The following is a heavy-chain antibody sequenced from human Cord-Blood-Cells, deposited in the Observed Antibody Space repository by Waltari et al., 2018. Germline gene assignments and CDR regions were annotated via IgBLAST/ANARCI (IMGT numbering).Heavy chain of an antibody. CDR1: GGSFSGYY. CDR3: ARGLTSGYYDSSGYYY. V-gene: IGHV4-34*01. D-gene: IGHD3-22*01. J-gene: IGHJ4*02. CDR2: INNSGRT. Sequence: QVQLQQWGAGLLKPSETLSLTCAVYGGSFSGYYWSWIRQPPGKGLEWIGEINNSGRTNYNPSLKSRVTISVDTSKNQFSLKLSSVTAADTAVYYCARGLTSGYYDSSGYYYWGQGTLVTVSS.